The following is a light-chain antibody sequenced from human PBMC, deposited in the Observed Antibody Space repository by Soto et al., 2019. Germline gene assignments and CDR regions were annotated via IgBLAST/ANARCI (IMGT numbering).Light chain of an antibody. CDR2: AAS. CDR1: QTISSW. CDR3: QQLNSYLWT. Sequence: DIQMAPSPSTPSGPVGERATVTWRASQTISSWLAWYQQKPGKVPKLLIYAASTLQSGVPSRFSGSGSGTEFTLTISSLQPEDFATYYCQQLNSYLWTFGQGTKVDIK. V-gene: IGKV1-9*01. J-gene: IGKJ1*01.